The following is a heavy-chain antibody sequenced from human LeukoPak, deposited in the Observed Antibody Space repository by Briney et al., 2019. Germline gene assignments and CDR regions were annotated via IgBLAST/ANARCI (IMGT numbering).Heavy chain of an antibody. CDR1: GYTFTGYY. CDR3: ARVFGYSSSWYFKPDYGYYYYYMDV. CDR2: INPNSGGT. D-gene: IGHD6-13*01. Sequence: GASVKVSCKASGYTFTGYYMHWVRQAPGQGLEWMGWINPNSGGTNYAQKSQGRVTMTRDTSISTAYMELSRLRSDDTAVYYCARVFGYSSSWYFKPDYGYYYYYMDVWGKGTTVTVSS. J-gene: IGHJ6*03. V-gene: IGHV1-2*02.